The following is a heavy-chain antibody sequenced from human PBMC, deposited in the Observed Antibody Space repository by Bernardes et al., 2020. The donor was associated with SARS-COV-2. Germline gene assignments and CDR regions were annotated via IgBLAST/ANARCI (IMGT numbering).Heavy chain of an antibody. J-gene: IGHJ4*02. CDR3: ARHCSSTSCYLNYYYYMDVWGRFLEWLSDKDY. Sequence: SETLSLTCTVSGGSISSYYWSWIRQPPGKGLEWIGYIYYSGSTNYNPSLKSRVTISVDTSKNQFSLKLSSVTAADTAVYYCARHCSSTSCYLNYYYYMDVWGRFLEWLSDKDYWGQGTLVTVSS. CDR2: IYYSGST. CDR1: GGSISSYY. V-gene: IGHV4-59*08. D-gene: IGHD2-2*01.